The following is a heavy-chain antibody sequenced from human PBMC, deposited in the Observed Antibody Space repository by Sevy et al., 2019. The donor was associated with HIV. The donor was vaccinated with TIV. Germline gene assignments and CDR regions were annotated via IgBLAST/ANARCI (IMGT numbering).Heavy chain of an antibody. Sequence: GGSLRLSCAASGFSLSNYAMSWVRQAPGKGLEWISTKTRSAGVTYYADSLKGRFTISRDNAKYTLFLQMNSLRAEDTALYYCAKGRIPSIGTLGPFDSWGQGTLVTVSS. V-gene: IGHV3-23*01. CDR3: AKGRIPSIGTLGPFDS. CDR1: GFSLSNYA. CDR2: KTRSAGVT. J-gene: IGHJ4*02. D-gene: IGHD6-6*01.